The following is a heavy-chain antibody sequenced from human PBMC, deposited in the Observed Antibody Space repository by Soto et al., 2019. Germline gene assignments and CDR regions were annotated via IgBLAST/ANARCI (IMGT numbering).Heavy chain of an antibody. Sequence: PSETLSLTCTVSGGSISSSSYYWGWIRQPPGKGLEWIGSIYYSGITYYNPSLKSRVTISVDTSKNQFSLKLSSVTAADTAVYYCARHLSHCSSTSCYSGGHWFDPWGQGTLVTVSS. J-gene: IGHJ5*02. V-gene: IGHV4-39*01. CDR2: IYYSGIT. D-gene: IGHD2-2*02. CDR1: GGSISSSSYY. CDR3: ARHLSHCSSTSCYSGGHWFDP.